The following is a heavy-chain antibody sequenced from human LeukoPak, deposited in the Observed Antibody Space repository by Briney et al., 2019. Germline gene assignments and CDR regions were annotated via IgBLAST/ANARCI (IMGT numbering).Heavy chain of an antibody. V-gene: IGHV3-9*03. CDR2: NSCNIGSI. Sequence: KCLKWVSGNSCNIGSIGYADSVKGRFTISRDNAKNSLYLQMNSLRAEDMALYYCAKGPENFFFQAEDGIRGTVPVSAFLLNRSSDL. D-gene: IGHD1-14*01. J-gene: IGHJ2*01. CDR3: AKGPENFFFQAEDGIRGTVPVSAFLLNRSSDL.